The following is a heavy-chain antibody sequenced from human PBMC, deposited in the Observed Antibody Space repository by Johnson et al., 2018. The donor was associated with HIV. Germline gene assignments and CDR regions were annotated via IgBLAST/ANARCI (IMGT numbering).Heavy chain of an antibody. CDR3: ARERSRGGYSGYDPMFLDI. Sequence: VQLVESGGGLIHPGGSLRLSCAASTFTFRNYWMSWVRQAPGKGLEWVGNIQEDGSQIHYMDSVKGRFPISRDNAENSLYLQMTSLRGEDTAVYYCARERSRGGYSGYDPMFLDIWGQGTMFTVSS. J-gene: IGHJ3*02. CDR2: IQEDGSQI. CDR1: TFTFRNYW. V-gene: IGHV3-7*01. D-gene: IGHD5-12*01.